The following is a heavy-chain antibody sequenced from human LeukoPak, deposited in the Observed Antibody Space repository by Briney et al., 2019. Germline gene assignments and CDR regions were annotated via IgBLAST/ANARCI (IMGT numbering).Heavy chain of an antibody. V-gene: IGHV4-38-2*02. Sequence: SETLSLTCTVSGYSISSGYYWGWIRQPPGKGLEWIGSIYHSGSTYYNPSLKSRVTISVDTSKNQFSLKLSSVTAADTAVYYCARGVSGIAARPDAFDIWGQGTMVTVSS. D-gene: IGHD6-6*01. CDR1: GYSISSGYY. CDR3: ARGVSGIAARPDAFDI. CDR2: IYHSGST. J-gene: IGHJ3*02.